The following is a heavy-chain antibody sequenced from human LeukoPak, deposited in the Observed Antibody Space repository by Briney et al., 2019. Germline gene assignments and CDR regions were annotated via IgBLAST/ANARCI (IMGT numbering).Heavy chain of an antibody. D-gene: IGHD1-14*01. J-gene: IGHJ4*02. V-gene: IGHV1-18*01. Sequence: ASVKVSCKTSGYPFTTYGVAWVRQAPGQGLEWMGRINSYKGDTQYSQKFQGRFALTSDTSTNTVHMELWSLRSDDTAVYYCARDTNNGIDYWGQGTLVIVSS. CDR3: ARDTNNGIDY. CDR1: GYPFTTYG. CDR2: INSYKGDT.